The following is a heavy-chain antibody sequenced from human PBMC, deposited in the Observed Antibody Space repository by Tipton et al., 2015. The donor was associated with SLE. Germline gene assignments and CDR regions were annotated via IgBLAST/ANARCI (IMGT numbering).Heavy chain of an antibody. V-gene: IGHV3-21*01. CDR2: ISSSSSYI. D-gene: IGHD2-15*01. CDR3: ARELLHYCYYMDV. Sequence: SLRLSCAASGFTFSSYSMNWVRQAPGKGLEWVSSISSSSSYIYYVDSVKGRFTISRDNAKNSLYLQMNSLRAEDTAVYYCARELLHYCYYMDVWGKGTTVSVSS. CDR1: GFTFSSYS. J-gene: IGHJ6*03.